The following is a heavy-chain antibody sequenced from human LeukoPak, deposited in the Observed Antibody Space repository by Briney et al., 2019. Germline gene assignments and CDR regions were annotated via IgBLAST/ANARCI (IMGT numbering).Heavy chain of an antibody. Sequence: PGGSVRLSCAAWGFTVSSNYMSGVGEARGKAGEGGGVIYGGGSTYYADSVKARFTLSSENSKTTMYLQMNSLSAEDTAVSYCTSDRGGSSSWSGGVFDYWGQGTLVTVSS. CDR2: IYGGGST. D-gene: IGHD6-13*01. V-gene: IGHV3-53*01. J-gene: IGHJ4*02. CDR3: TSDRGGSSSWSGGVFDY. CDR1: GFTVSSNY.